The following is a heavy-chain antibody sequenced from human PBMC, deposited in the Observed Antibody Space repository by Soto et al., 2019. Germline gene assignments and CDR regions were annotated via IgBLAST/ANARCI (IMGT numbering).Heavy chain of an antibody. CDR3: AREAVVVPAASGRWFDP. J-gene: IGHJ5*02. Sequence: QVQLQQWGAGLLKPSETLSLTCAVYGGSFSGYYWSWIRQPPGKGLEWIGEINHSGSTNYNPSLKSRVTISVDTSKNQFSLKLSSVNAADTAVYYCAREAVVVPAASGRWFDPWGQGTLVTVSS. CDR1: GGSFSGYY. D-gene: IGHD2-2*01. V-gene: IGHV4-34*01. CDR2: INHSGST.